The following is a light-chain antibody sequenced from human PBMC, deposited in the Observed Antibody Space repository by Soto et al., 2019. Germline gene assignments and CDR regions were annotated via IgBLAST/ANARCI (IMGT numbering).Light chain of an antibody. Sequence: EIVLTQSPCTLSLSPGERATLSCRASQSVSSSYLAWYQQKPGQAPRLLIYGASSRATGIPDRFSGSGSGTDFTLTISRLEPEDFAVYYWQQYGSSPPGDTFGQGTKLEIK. CDR3: QQYGSSPPGDT. J-gene: IGKJ2*01. CDR2: GAS. V-gene: IGKV3-20*01. CDR1: QSVSSSY.